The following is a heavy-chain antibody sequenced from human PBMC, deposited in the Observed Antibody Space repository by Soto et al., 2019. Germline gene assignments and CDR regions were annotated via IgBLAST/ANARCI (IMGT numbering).Heavy chain of an antibody. CDR2: INESGGTT. D-gene: IGHD6-13*01. CDR1: GFTFSSYS. J-gene: IGHJ5*02. Sequence: GGSLRLSCAASGFTFSSYSMSWVRQAPGKGLEWVSSINESGGTTYYADSVKGRFTISRDNSKNTLYLQMNSLRAEDTAVYYCARELIAAAKKPYNWFDPWGQGTLVTVSS. CDR3: ARELIAAAKKPYNWFDP. V-gene: IGHV3-23*01.